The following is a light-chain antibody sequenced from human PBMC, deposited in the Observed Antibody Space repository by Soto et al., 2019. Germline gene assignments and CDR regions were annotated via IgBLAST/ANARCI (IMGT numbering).Light chain of an antibody. CDR3: QQYDSSPWT. Sequence: EIVLTQSPGTLSLSPGERATLSCRASQSVSSSFLAWYQQKPGQAPRLLIYGASSRATGIPDRFSGSGSGTDVTLTISRLEPEDFAVYYCQQYDSSPWTFGQGTKVEIQ. J-gene: IGKJ1*01. CDR1: QSVSSSF. CDR2: GAS. V-gene: IGKV3-20*01.